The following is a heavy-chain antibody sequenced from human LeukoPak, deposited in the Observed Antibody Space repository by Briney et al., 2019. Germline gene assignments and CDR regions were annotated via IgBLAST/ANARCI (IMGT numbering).Heavy chain of an antibody. J-gene: IGHJ4*02. V-gene: IGHV3-30*02. CDR1: GFTFSSYG. D-gene: IGHD5-18*01. CDR3: ARVDTAMVGYFDY. Sequence: GSLILSCAASGFTFSSYGMHWVRQAPGKGLEWVAFIRYDGSNKYYADSVKGRFTISRDNSKNTLYLQMNSLRAEDTAVYYCARVDTAMVGYFDYWGQGTLVTVSS. CDR2: IRYDGSNK.